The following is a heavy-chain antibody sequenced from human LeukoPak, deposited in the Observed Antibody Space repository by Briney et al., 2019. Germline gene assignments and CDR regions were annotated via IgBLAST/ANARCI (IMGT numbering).Heavy chain of an antibody. V-gene: IGHV4-34*01. CDR3: ASRMAYYYDSSGYKDDY. J-gene: IGHJ4*02. CDR2: INHSGST. D-gene: IGHD3-22*01. CDR1: GGSFSGYY. Sequence: PSETLSLTCAVYGGSFSGYYWSWIRQPPGKGLEWIGEINHSGSTNYNPSLKRRVTISVDTSKNQFSLKLSSVTAADTAVYYCASRMAYYYDSSGYKDDYWGQGTLVTVSS.